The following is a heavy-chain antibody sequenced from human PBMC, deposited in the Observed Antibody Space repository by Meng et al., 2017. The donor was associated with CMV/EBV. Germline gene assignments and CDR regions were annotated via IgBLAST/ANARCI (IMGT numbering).Heavy chain of an antibody. CDR3: ARGAPKLELLLLGFDP. D-gene: IGHD1-7*01. J-gene: IGHJ5*02. V-gene: IGHV4-4*02. Sequence: SETLSLTCAVSGGSISSSNWWSWVRQPPGKGLEWIGEIYHSGSTNYNPSLKSRVTISVDKSKNQFSLKLSSVTAADTAVYYCARGAPKLELLLLGFDPWGQGTLVTVSS. CDR1: GGSISSSNW. CDR2: IYHSGST.